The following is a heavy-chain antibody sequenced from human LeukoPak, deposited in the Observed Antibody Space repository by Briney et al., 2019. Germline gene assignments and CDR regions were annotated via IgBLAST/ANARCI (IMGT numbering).Heavy chain of an antibody. V-gene: IGHV3-66*01. CDR1: GFTVSSNY. CDR2: IYSGGST. J-gene: IGHJ4*02. Sequence: GGSLGLSCAASGFTVSSNYMSWVRQAPGKGLEWVSVIYSGGSTYYADSVKGRFTISRDNSKNTLYLQMNSLRAEDTAVYYCARGCNRASCPYYFDSWAQGTLVTVSS. CDR3: ARGCNRASCPYYFDS. D-gene: IGHD2/OR15-2a*01.